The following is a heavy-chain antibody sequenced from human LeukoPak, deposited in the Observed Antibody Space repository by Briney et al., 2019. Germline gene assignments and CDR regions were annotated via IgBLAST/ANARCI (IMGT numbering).Heavy chain of an antibody. CDR1: GYTFSSYA. Sequence: SVKVSCKASGYTFSSYAISWVRQAPGQGLEWMGGIIPIFGTANYAQKFQGRVTITADKSTSTAYMELSSLRSEDTAVYYCARVVGLTGYSSSWYSGYYYYMDVWGKGTTVTVSS. V-gene: IGHV1-69*06. CDR2: IIPIFGTA. CDR3: ARVVGLTGYSSSWYSGYYYYMDV. D-gene: IGHD6-13*01. J-gene: IGHJ6*03.